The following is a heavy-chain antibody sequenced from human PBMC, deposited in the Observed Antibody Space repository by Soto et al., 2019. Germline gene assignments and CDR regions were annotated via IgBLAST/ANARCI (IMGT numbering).Heavy chain of an antibody. CDR2: IGSSSSTI. J-gene: IGHJ4*02. Sequence: GGSLRLSCAASGFTFSSYSMNWVRQAPGEGLGWVSCIGSSSSTIYDAESVKGRFTISRDNAKNTLYLQMNSLRAEDPAVYYCAREIYDDYDSSGFDHWGQGTLVTVSS. D-gene: IGHD3-22*01. V-gene: IGHV3-48*01. CDR3: AREIYDDYDSSGFDH. CDR1: GFTFSSYS.